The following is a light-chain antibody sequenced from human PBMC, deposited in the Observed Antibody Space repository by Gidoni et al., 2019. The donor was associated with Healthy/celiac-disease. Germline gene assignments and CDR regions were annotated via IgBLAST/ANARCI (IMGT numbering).Light chain of an antibody. CDR1: QRVTSN. CDR3: QQYNNWPPVT. J-gene: IGKJ2*01. V-gene: IGKV3-15*01. Sequence: ELVMTQSPATLSVSPGERATLSYRASQRVTSNLAWYQQKPGQAPRLLIYGAPTRATGIPARFSGSGSGTEFTLTISSLQSEDFAVYYCQQYNNWPPVTFGQGTKLEIK. CDR2: GAP.